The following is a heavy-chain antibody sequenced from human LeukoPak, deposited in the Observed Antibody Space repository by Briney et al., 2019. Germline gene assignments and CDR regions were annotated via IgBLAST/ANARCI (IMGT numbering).Heavy chain of an antibody. D-gene: IGHD3-16*01. V-gene: IGHV4-34*01. CDR1: GGSFSGYY. CDR2: INHSGST. CDR3: ARRWGRYYYYYMDV. Sequence: SETLSLTCAVYGGSFSGYYWSWIRQPPGKGLEWIGEINHSGSTNYNPSLKSRVTISVDTSKNQFSLKLSSVTAADTAVYYCARRWGRYYYYYMDVWGEGTTVTISS. J-gene: IGHJ6*03.